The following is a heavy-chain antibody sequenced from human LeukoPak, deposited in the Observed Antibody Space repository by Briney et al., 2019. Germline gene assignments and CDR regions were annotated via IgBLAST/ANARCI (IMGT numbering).Heavy chain of an antibody. V-gene: IGHV1-24*01. CDR3: ATDPSIMGATGVFDY. CDR1: GYTLTELS. CDR2: FDPEDGET. Sequence: ASVKVSCKVSGYTLTELSMHWVRQAPGKGLEWMGGFDPEDGETIYAQKFQGRVTMTEDTSTDTAYMELSSLRSEDTAVYYCATDPSIMGATGVFDYWGQGTLVTVSS. J-gene: IGHJ4*02. D-gene: IGHD1-26*01.